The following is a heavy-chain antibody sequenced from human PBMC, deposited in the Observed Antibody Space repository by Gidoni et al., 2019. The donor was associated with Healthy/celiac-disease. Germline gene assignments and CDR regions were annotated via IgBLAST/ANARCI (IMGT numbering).Heavy chain of an antibody. J-gene: IGHJ3*02. CDR3: ARVRERYYDSSDAFDI. V-gene: IGHV3-74*01. CDR2: INSDGSST. CDR1: GFTFRSYW. Sequence: EVQLVESGGGLVPPGGSLRLSCAASGFTFRSYWMHWVRQAPGKGLVWVSRINSDGSSTSYADSVKGRFTISRDNAKNTLYLQMNSLRAEDTAVYYCARVRERYYDSSDAFDIWGQGTMVTVSS. D-gene: IGHD3-22*01.